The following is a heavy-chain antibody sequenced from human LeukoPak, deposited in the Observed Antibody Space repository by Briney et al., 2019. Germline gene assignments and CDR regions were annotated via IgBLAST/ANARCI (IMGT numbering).Heavy chain of an antibody. CDR2: ISYDGSNK. V-gene: IGHV3-30*18. J-gene: IGHJ4*02. D-gene: IGHD6-13*01. CDR1: GFTFSSYG. Sequence: PGGSLRLSCAASGFTFSSYGMHWVRQAPGKGLEWVAVISYDGSNKYYADSVKGRFTISRDNSKNTLYLQMNSLRAEDTAVYCCAKDRGSSSWAVYYFDYWGQGTLVTVSS. CDR3: AKDRGSSSWAVYYFDY.